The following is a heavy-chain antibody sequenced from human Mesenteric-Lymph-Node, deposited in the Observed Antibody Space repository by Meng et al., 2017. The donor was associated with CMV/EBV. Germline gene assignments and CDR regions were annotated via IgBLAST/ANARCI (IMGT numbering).Heavy chain of an antibody. CDR1: GGSFRGYY. CDR2: INHSGST. D-gene: IGHD3-9*01. CDR3: ARGSSYDILTGYFDY. J-gene: IGHJ4*02. V-gene: IGHV4-34*01. Sequence: HGQLHQWGEGRLKPSETLSVTCAVYGGSFRGYYWNWIRQSPEKGLEWIGEINHSGSTTYNPSFTSRIIISVDTSTNQISLNMSSVTAADTAVYYCARGSSYDILTGYFDYWGQGALVTVSS.